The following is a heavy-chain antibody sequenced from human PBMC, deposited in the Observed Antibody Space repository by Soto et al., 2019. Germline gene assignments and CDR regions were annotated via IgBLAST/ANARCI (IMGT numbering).Heavy chain of an antibody. CDR2: ISSSGSTI. V-gene: IGHV3-48*03. Sequence: PGGSLRLSCAASGFTFSSYEMNWVRQAPGKGLEWVSYISSSGSTIYYADSVKGRFTISRDNAKNSLYLQMNSLRAEDTAVYYCARPLIGSYLDYWGQGTLVTVSS. D-gene: IGHD3-10*01. CDR1: GFTFSSYE. J-gene: IGHJ4*02. CDR3: ARPLIGSYLDY.